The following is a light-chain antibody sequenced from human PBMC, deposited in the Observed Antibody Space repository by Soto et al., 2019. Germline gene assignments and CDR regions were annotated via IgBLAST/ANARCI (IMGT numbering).Light chain of an antibody. CDR1: QSVSSN. CDR3: RQYNNWPSFT. CDR2: GAS. J-gene: IGKJ3*01. V-gene: IGKV3-15*01. Sequence: EIVMTQSPAALCVSPGERATLSCRASQSVSSNLAWYQQKPGQAPRLLIYGASTRATGIPVRFSGSGSGTEFTLTISSLQSEDFAVYYCRQYNNWPSFTFGPGTKVDIK.